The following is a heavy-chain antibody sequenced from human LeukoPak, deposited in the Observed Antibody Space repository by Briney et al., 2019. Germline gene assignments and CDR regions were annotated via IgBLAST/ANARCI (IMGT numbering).Heavy chain of an antibody. Sequence: PGGSLRLSCAASGFTFSSYSMTWARQAPGKGLEWVSFISSSSSYIYYADSVKGRFTISRDNAKNSLYLQMNSLRAEDTAVYYCAHAVTPRHFQDWGQGTLVTVSS. D-gene: IGHD4-17*01. V-gene: IGHV3-21*01. CDR3: AHAVTPRHFQD. CDR2: ISSSSSYI. CDR1: GFTFSSYS. J-gene: IGHJ1*01.